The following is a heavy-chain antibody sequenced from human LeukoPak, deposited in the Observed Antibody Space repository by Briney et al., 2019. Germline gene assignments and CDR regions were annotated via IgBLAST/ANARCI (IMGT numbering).Heavy chain of an antibody. CDR1: VVTFCGYR. CDR2: ISGSGSST. Sequence: AGGSLRLSRAASVVTFCGYRMSWVRQAPGKGLEWVSAISGSGSSTYYVDSVRGRFTISRDNSKNTLYLQMNCLRAEDTAVYYCARVPGEDYFDYWGQGTLVTVPS. J-gene: IGHJ4*02. V-gene: IGHV3-23*01. CDR3: ARVPGEDYFDY. D-gene: IGHD2-2*01.